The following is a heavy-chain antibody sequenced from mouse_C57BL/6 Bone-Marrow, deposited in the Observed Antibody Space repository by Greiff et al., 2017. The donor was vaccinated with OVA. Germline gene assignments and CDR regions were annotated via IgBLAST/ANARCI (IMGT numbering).Heavy chain of an antibody. Sequence: QVQLQQSGAELVRPGTSVKVSCKASGYAFTNYLIEWVKQRPGQGLEWIGVINPGSGGTNSNEKFKGKATLTADKSSSTAYMQLSSLTSEDSAVYFGARWRAWDGYWFAYWGQGTLVTVSA. CDR3: ARWRAWDGYWFAY. CDR2: INPGSGGT. V-gene: IGHV1-54*01. D-gene: IGHD2-3*01. J-gene: IGHJ3*01. CDR1: GYAFTNYL.